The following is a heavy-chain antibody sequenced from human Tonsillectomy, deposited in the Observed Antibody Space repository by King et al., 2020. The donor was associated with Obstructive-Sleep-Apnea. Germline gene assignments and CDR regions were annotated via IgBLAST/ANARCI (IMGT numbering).Heavy chain of an antibody. J-gene: IGHJ1*01. CDR3: ARDETGDMVRGYFQH. CDR1: GDSISTYY. V-gene: IGHV4-59*01. D-gene: IGHD3-10*01. CDR2: IYHSGST. Sequence: VQLQESGPGLVKPSETLSLTCTVSGDSISTYYWNWIRQPPGKGLEWIGYIYHSGSTKYNPSLKSRVTISVDTSKNQFSLRLSSVTATDTAVYYCARDETGDMVRGYFQHWGQGTLVTVSS.